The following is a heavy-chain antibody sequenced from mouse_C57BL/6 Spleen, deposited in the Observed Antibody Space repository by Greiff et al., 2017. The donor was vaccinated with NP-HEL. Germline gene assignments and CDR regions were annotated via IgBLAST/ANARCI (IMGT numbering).Heavy chain of an antibody. D-gene: IGHD2-1*01. CDR2: IYPGDGDT. Sequence: QVQLKQSGPELVKPGASVKISCKASGYAFSSSWMNWVKQRPGKGLEWIGRIYPGDGDTNYNGKFKGKATLTADKSSSTAYMQLSSLTSEDSAVYFCASLYYGNLYFDYWGQGTTLTVSS. CDR3: ASLYYGNLYFDY. V-gene: IGHV1-82*01. J-gene: IGHJ2*01. CDR1: GYAFSSSW.